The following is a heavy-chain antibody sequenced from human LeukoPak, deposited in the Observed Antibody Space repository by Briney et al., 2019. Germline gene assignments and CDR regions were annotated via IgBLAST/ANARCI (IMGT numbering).Heavy chain of an antibody. Sequence: ASVKVSCKASGYNFTSYGISWVRQAPGRGLEWMGWISAYNGNSNFPQKLQGRVTMTTDTSTSTAYMVLRSLRSDDAAVYFCARLYGDNSEFDSWGQGTLVTVSS. V-gene: IGHV1-18*01. CDR1: GYNFTSYG. CDR2: ISAYNGNS. J-gene: IGHJ4*02. D-gene: IGHD4-23*01. CDR3: ARLYGDNSEFDS.